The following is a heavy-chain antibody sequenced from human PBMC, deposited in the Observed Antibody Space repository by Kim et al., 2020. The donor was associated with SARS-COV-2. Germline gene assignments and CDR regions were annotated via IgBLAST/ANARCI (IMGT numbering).Heavy chain of an antibody. CDR2: ISGDGVTS. V-gene: IGHV3-23*01. D-gene: IGHD3-10*01. J-gene: IGHJ4*02. CDR1: GFTFSTYA. Sequence: GGSLRLSCAASGFTFSTYAMSWVRQAPGKGLEWVSTISGDGVTSYYAYSVNGQVTFTIDNYNTKLYLQMNMLSVDDTARYYCAKHRSGGYYLDYSGQGT. CDR3: AKHRSGGYYLDY.